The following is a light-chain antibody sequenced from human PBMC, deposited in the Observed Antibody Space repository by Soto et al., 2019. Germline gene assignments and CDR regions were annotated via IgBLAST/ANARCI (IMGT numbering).Light chain of an antibody. CDR3: QQYGSSRT. V-gene: IGKV3-20*01. CDR2: CAS. Sequence: EIVLTQSPGTLSLTPGERATISCRASQSVSSSYLAWYQQKPGQAPRLLIYCASSRATGIPDRFSGSGSGTDFTLTISSLEPEDFAVYYCQQYGSSRTFGQGTKV. CDR1: QSVSSSY. J-gene: IGKJ1*01.